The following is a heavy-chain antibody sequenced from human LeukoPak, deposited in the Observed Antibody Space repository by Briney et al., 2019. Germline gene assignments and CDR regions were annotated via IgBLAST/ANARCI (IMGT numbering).Heavy chain of an antibody. D-gene: IGHD3-22*01. V-gene: IGHV4-38-2*02. CDR3: ARVKIYDSSGYYPNFDY. CDR1: GYSISSGYY. Sequence: SETLSLTCTVSGYSISSGYYWGWIRQPPGKGLEWIGSIYHSGSTYYNPSLKSRATISVDTSKNQFSLKLSSVTAADTAVYYCARVKIYDSSGYYPNFDYWGQGTLVTVSS. J-gene: IGHJ4*02. CDR2: IYHSGST.